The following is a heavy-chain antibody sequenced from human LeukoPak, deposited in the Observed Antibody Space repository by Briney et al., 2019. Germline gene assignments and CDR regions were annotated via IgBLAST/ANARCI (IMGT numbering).Heavy chain of an antibody. CDR2: IYTSGST. Sequence: KSSQTLSLTCTVSGGSISSGSYYWSWIRQPAGKGLEWIGRIYTSGSTNYNPSLKSRVTISVDTSKNQFSLKLSSVTAADTAVHYCARDLGYDAFDIWGQGTMVTVSS. J-gene: IGHJ3*02. CDR3: ARDLGYDAFDI. V-gene: IGHV4-61*02. D-gene: IGHD7-27*01. CDR1: GGSISSGSYY.